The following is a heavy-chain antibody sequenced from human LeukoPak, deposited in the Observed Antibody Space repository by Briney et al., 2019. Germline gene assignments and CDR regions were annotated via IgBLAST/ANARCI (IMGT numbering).Heavy chain of an antibody. V-gene: IGHV1-3*01. J-gene: IGHJ3*02. CDR1: GYTCTSYA. Sequence: ASVKVSCKASGYTCTSYAMHWVRQAPGQRLEWMGWINAGNGNTKYSQKFQGRVTITRDTSASTAYMELSSLRSEDTAVYYCARGRGLRWFGEAFDIWGQGTMGTVSS. D-gene: IGHD3-10*01. CDR3: ARGRGLRWFGEAFDI. CDR2: INAGNGNT.